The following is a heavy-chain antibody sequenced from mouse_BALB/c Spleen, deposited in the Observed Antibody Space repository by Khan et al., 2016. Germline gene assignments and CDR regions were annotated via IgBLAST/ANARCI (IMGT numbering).Heavy chain of an antibody. CDR1: GDSITSGY. D-gene: IGHD1-1*01. Sequence: EVQLQESGPSLVKLSQTLSLTCSVTGDSITSGYWNWIRKFPGNKLEYMGYISHSGSTYYNPSLKSRISITRDTSKNQYYLQLNSVTTEDTATYXCVRYDGSTYVRGMDYWGQGTSVTVSS. V-gene: IGHV3-8*02. CDR3: VRYDGSTYVRGMDY. J-gene: IGHJ4*01. CDR2: ISHSGST.